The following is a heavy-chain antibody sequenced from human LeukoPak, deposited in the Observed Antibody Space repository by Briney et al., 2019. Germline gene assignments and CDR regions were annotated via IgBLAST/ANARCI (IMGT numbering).Heavy chain of an antibody. CDR1: GYSFTNYW. J-gene: IGHJ4*02. D-gene: IGHD6-6*01. Sequence: GESLKISCKGSGYSFTNYWITWVRQMPGKGLEWMGRIDPSDSYINYSPSFQGHVTISADKSISTAYLQWSSLKASDTAMYYCARGEAARPLDYWGQGTLVTVSS. CDR2: IDPSDSYI. V-gene: IGHV5-10-1*01. CDR3: ARGEAARPLDY.